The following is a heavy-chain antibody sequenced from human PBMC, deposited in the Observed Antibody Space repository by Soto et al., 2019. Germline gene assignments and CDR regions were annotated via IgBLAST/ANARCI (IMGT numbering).Heavy chain of an antibody. J-gene: IGHJ6*03. Sequence: QVQLQQSGPGLVKPAQTLSLTCTVSGVSLSSSGHYWNWVRQHPGKGLDWVGYIDYSGRTYENPSRQSRLVMSIDASKNQFSLTLNSVTAENTALYFCALRKFMDVWGRGTTVTVSS. CDR1: GVSLSSSGHY. D-gene: IGHD3-9*01. V-gene: IGHV4-31*03. CDR3: ALRKFMDV. CDR2: IDYSGRT.